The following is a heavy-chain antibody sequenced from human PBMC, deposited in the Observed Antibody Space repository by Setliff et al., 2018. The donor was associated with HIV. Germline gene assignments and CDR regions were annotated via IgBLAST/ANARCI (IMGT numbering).Heavy chain of an antibody. CDR2: INHSGSP. Sequence: PSETLSLTCAVYGGSFSGYYWSWIRQPPGKGLEWIGEINHSGSPNYNPSLKSRVTISVDTSKNQFSLKLSSVTAADTAVYFCARGHVYSSSWLNYYFDYWGQGTLVTVSS. V-gene: IGHV4-34*01. D-gene: IGHD6-13*01. J-gene: IGHJ4*02. CDR3: ARGHVYSSSWLNYYFDY. CDR1: GGSFSGYY.